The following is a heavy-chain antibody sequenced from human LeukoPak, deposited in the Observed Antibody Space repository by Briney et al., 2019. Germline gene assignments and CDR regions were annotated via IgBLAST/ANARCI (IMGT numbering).Heavy chain of an antibody. CDR1: GGSISSYY. Sequence: SGTLSLTCTVSGGSISSYYWSWIRQPPGKGLEWIGYIYYSGSTNYTPSLKSRVTISVDTSKNQFSLKLSSVTAADTAVYCCARESITATTDYWGQGTLVTASS. CDR2: IYYSGST. D-gene: IGHD1-7*01. J-gene: IGHJ4*02. CDR3: ARESITATTDY. V-gene: IGHV4-59*01.